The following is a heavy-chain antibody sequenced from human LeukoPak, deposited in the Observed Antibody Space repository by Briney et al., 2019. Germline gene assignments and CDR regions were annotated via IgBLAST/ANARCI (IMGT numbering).Heavy chain of an antibody. Sequence: PSETLSLTCTVSGDSISGYYWSWVRQPPGRGLEWIGYIYYSGSATYNPSLKSRVTISVDRSKNQFSLKLSSVTAADTAVYYCARERDGYNSSGYYYYGMDVWGQGTTVTVSS. V-gene: IGHV4-59*12. CDR3: ARERDGYNSSGYYYYGMDV. D-gene: IGHD5-24*01. J-gene: IGHJ6*02. CDR2: IYYSGSA. CDR1: GDSISGYY.